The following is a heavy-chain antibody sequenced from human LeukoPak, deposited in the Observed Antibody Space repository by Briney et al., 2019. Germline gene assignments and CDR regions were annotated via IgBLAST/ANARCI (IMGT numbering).Heavy chain of an antibody. V-gene: IGHV1-2*02. J-gene: IGHJ6*03. CDR2: INPNSGGT. D-gene: IGHD2-15*01. CDR3: ARDRGVDYCSGGSCSHYCYYMDV. Sequence: GASVKVSCKASGYTFTGYYMHWVRQAPGQGLEWMGWINPNSGGTNYAQKFQGRVTMTRDTSISTAYMELSRLRSDDTAVYYCARDRGVDYCSGGSCSHYCYYMDVWGKGTTVTISS. CDR1: GYTFTGYY.